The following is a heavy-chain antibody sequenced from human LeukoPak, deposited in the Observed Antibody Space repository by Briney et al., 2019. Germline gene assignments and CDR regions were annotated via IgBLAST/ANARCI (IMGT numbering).Heavy chain of an antibody. CDR3: AKGSSAYCSSTGCPPAKNWFDP. Sequence: PGGSLSLSCAASGFTFSSYGMHWVRQAPGKGLEWVAFIRYDGSNKYYADSVKGRFTISRDNSKNTLYLQMNSLRAEDTAVYYCAKGSSAYCSSTGCPPAKNWFDPWGQGTLVTVSS. D-gene: IGHD2-2*01. J-gene: IGHJ5*02. CDR1: GFTFSSYG. V-gene: IGHV3-30*02. CDR2: IRYDGSNK.